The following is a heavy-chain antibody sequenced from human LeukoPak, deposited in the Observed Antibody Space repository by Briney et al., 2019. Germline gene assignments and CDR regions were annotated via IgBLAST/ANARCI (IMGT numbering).Heavy chain of an antibody. CDR3: ARDQRGDFWSGYYKYYYYYMDV. D-gene: IGHD3-3*01. CDR2: ISYDGSDR. Sequence: PGRSLRLSCAASGFTFSDYAMHWVRQAPGKGLDWVALISYDGSDRYYADSVKGRFTISRDNSKNTLYLQMDSLRAEDTAVYYCARDQRGDFWSGYYKYYYYYMDVWGKGTTVTVSS. CDR1: GFTFSDYA. V-gene: IGHV3-30*03. J-gene: IGHJ6*03.